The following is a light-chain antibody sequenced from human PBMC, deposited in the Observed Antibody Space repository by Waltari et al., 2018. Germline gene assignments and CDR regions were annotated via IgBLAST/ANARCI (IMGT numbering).Light chain of an antibody. CDR1: QSISNF. J-gene: IGKJ1*01. CDR3: QQYGGSRT. V-gene: IGKV3-20*01. Sequence: EIVLTQSPGTLSLSAGEGATLSCRASQSISNFLAWHQQKPGQAPRLLIYGASTRATGIPDRFSGGVSGTEFTLTISRLEPEDFAVYYCQQYGGSRTFGQGTKVELK. CDR2: GAS.